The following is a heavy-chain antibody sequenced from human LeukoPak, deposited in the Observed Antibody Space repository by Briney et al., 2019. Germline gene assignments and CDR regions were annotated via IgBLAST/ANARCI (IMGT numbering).Heavy chain of an antibody. V-gene: IGHV1-2*06. CDR1: GYTFTGYC. J-gene: IGHJ6*03. CDR3: AREITMVRGVISYYYMDV. Sequence: GASVKVSCKASGYTFTGYCMHWVRQAPGQGLEWMGRINPNSGGTNYAQKFQGRVTMTRDTSISTAYMELSRLRSDDTAVYYCAREITMVRGVISYYYMDVWGKGTTVTVSS. CDR2: INPNSGGT. D-gene: IGHD3-10*01.